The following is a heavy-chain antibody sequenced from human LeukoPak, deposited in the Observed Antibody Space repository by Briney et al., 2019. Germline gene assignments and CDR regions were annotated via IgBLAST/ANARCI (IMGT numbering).Heavy chain of an antibody. J-gene: IGHJ4*02. D-gene: IGHD5-18*01. CDR1: GFTFSSYW. CDR2: INSDGSST. CDR3: VQIGYSYGYYFDY. V-gene: IGHV3-74*01. Sequence: PGGSLRLSCAASGFTFSSYWMHWVRQAPGKGLVWVSRINSDGSSTSYADSVKGRFTISRDNAKNTLYLQMNSLRAEDTAVYYCVQIGYSYGYYFDYWGQGTLVTVSS.